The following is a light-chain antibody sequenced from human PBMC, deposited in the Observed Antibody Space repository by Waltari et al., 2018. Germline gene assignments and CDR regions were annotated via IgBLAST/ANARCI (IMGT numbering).Light chain of an antibody. CDR1: QEISNY. CDR2: DAS. CDR3: QQYDNLPLT. Sequence: DIQMTQSPSSLSASVGDRVTITCQASQEISNYLNWYQQKPGKAPKLLIYDASNLETGGPSRFSGSGSGTDFTFTISSLQPEDIATYYCQQYDNLPLTFGGGTKVEIK. V-gene: IGKV1-33*01. J-gene: IGKJ4*01.